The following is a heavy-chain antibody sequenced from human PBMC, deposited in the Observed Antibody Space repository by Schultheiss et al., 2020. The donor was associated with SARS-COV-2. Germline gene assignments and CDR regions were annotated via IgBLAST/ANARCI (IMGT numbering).Heavy chain of an antibody. CDR3: ARVDAYSAYTFDY. V-gene: IGHV3-74*01. J-gene: IGHJ4*02. Sequence: GGSLRLSYTASGFTFNYYYMSWVRQAPGKGLVWVSRIHADGSSTNYADSVKDRFTVSRDNSNNTMYLQMSSLRAEDTAVYYCARVDAYSAYTFDYWGQGALVTVSS. D-gene: IGHD4-11*01. CDR1: GFTFNYYY. CDR2: IHADGSST.